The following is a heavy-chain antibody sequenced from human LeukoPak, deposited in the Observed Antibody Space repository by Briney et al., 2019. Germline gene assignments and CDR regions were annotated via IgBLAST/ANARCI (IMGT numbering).Heavy chain of an antibody. CDR2: IYYSGST. J-gene: IGHJ4*02. CDR1: GSSISSSSYY. D-gene: IGHD6-6*01. CDR3: ARLQYSSSSGPVDY. V-gene: IGHV4-39*01. Sequence: SETRTLTCTVSGSSISSSSYYWGWIRQPPGKGLEWIGSIYYSGSTYYNPSLKSRVTISVDTSKNQFSLKLSSVTAADTAVYYCARLQYSSSSGPVDYWGQGTLVTVSS.